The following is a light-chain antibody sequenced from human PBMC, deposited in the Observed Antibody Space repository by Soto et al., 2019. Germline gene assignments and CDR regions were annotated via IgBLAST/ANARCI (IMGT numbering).Light chain of an antibody. CDR1: SSDVGAYNY. Sequence: QSALAQPPSASGSPGQSVTISCTGTSSDVGAYNYVSWYQQHPGKAPKLIIYDVSQRPSGLPDRFSGSKSGNTASLTVSGLQAEDEAVYYCNSFAGSAHVVFGGGTKLTVL. CDR2: DVS. CDR3: NSFAGSAHVV. V-gene: IGLV2-8*01. J-gene: IGLJ2*01.